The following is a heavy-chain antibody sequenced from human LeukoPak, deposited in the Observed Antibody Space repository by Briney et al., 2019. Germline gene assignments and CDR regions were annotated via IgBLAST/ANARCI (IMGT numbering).Heavy chain of an antibody. J-gene: IGHJ6*02. Sequence: GGSLRLSCAASGFTFSDYYMSWIRQAPGKGLEWVSVIYSGGSTYYADSVKGRFTISRDNSKNTLYLQMNSLRAEDTAVYYCARDRPGYSYGVDYGMDVWGQGTTVTVSS. D-gene: IGHD5-18*01. CDR2: IYSGGST. CDR3: ARDRPGYSYGVDYGMDV. V-gene: IGHV3-53*01. CDR1: GFTFSDYY.